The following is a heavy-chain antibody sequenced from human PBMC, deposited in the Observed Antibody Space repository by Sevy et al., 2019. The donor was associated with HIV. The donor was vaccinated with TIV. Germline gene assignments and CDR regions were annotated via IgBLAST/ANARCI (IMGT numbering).Heavy chain of an antibody. V-gene: IGHV4-59*01. CDR3: ARDGIAAAGIGWFDP. J-gene: IGHJ5*02. CDR2: IYYSGST. Sequence: SETLSLTCTVSGGSISSYYWSWIRQPPGKGLEWIGYIYYSGSTNYNPSLKSRVTISVDTSKNQFSLKLSSVTAADTAVDYCARDGIAAAGIGWFDPWGQGTLVTVSS. D-gene: IGHD6-13*01. CDR1: GGSISSYY.